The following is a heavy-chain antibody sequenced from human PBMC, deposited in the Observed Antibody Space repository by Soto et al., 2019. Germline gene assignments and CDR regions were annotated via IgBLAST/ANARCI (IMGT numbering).Heavy chain of an antibody. CDR1: GFTLQNYA. Sequence: PAESLRFSCTASGFTLQNYAMAWVRPAPGKGLEWVSTLIGGHYGTAYSYSVKGRFTVSRDNSKNCLYLQMNSLGVEDTAMYFCAKGKSTGDIDWFDPWGQGSLVTVSS. D-gene: IGHD3-10*01. V-gene: IGHV3-23*01. CDR2: LIGGHYGT. J-gene: IGHJ5*02. CDR3: AKGKSTGDIDWFDP.